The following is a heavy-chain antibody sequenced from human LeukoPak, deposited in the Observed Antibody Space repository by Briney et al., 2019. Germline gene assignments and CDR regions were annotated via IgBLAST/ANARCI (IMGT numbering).Heavy chain of an antibody. Sequence: GGSLRLSCAASGFTFSSYNMNWVRQAPGKGREWVSYISSSSRTIYYADSVKGPFTLSRHNDKHSLYLQMNSLRDEGTAVYYCAKAIKPRIVGATTLDYWGQGTLVTVSS. V-gene: IGHV3-48*02. J-gene: IGHJ4*02. CDR1: GFTFSSYN. D-gene: IGHD1-26*01. CDR2: ISSSSRTI. CDR3: AKAIKPRIVGATTLDY.